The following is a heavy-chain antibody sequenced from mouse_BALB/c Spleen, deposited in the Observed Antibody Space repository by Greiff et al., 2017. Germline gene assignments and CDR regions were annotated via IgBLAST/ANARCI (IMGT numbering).Heavy chain of an antibody. CDR1: GFSLTSYG. V-gene: IGHV2-9*02. CDR2: IWAGGST. J-gene: IGHJ4*01. CDR3: ARDPAYYRYDKYYYAMDY. D-gene: IGHD2-14*01. Sequence: VKLVESGPGLVAPSQSLSITCTVSGFSLTSYGVHWVRQPPGKGLEWLGVIWAGGSTNYNSALMSRLSISKDNSKSQVFLKMNSLQTDDTAMYYCARDPAYYRYDKYYYAMDYWGQGTSVTVSS.